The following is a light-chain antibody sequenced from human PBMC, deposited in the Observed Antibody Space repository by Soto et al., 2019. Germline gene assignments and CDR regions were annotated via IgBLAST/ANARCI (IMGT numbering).Light chain of an antibody. CDR2: EVT. V-gene: IGLV2-8*01. J-gene: IGLJ2*01. CDR3: SSFAGSDSVV. Sequence: QSVLTQPPSASGSPGQSVTISCTGTSSDVGGYNYVSWYQQHAGKGPKLMIYEVTKRPSGVPDRFSGSKFGNTASLTVSGLQADDEAAYYCSSFAGSDSVVFGGGTKLPS. CDR1: SSDVGGYNY.